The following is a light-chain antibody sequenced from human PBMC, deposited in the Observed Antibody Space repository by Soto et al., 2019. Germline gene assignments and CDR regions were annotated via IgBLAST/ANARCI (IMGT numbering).Light chain of an antibody. J-gene: IGKJ4*01. V-gene: IGKV1-5*03. CDR2: SAS. CDR1: QNIRRW. CDR3: QEYNGNSGLT. Sequence: DIQMTQSPSTLSASVGDRVTITCRSSQNIRRWLAWYQPKPGKAPELLIYSASGLESGVPSRFSGSGSGTEFPLTIRSRQPDDVATYYCQEYNGNSGLTFGGGTKVEIK.